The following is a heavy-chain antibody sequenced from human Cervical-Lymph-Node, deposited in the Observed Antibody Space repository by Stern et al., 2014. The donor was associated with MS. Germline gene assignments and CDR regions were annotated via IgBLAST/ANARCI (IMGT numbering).Heavy chain of an antibody. J-gene: IGHJ6*02. CDR3: ATHRGRVTYYYGMDV. V-gene: IGHV1-24*01. D-gene: IGHD2-21*02. CDR2: FDPETGGT. CDR1: GYTLSEIS. Sequence: QVQLVQSGAEVKKPGASVKVSCKVSGYTLSEISMHWVLQAPGQGLEWMGGFDPETGGTSYAQKFQGRVTMAEDRSTDTAYMELSSLRSEDTAVYYCATHRGRVTYYYGMDVWGQGTTVTVSS.